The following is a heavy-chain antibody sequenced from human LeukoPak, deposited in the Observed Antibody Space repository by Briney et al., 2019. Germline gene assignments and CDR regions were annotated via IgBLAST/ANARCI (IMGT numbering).Heavy chain of an antibody. CDR3: TRGTSYDFWSGYYSDY. CDR1: GHSISSNYY. D-gene: IGHD3-3*01. V-gene: IGHV4-38-2*02. J-gene: IGHJ4*02. Sequence: SETLSLTCSLSGHSISSNYYWGWSRQPPGKGLEWIGSISHSGSTYYNPSLKSRLTMSVDTSKNQLSLKLRSVIAADTAIYYCTRGTSYDFWSGYYSDYWGQGTLVAVSS. CDR2: ISHSGST.